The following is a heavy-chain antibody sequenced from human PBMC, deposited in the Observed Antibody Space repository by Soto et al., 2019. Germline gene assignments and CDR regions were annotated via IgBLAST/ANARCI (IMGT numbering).Heavy chain of an antibody. Sequence: QVQLVESGGGVVQPGRSLRLSCAASGFTFSSYGMHWVRQAPGKGLEWVAVISYDGSNKYYADSVKGRFTISRDNSKNTLYLQMNSLRAEDTAVYYCAKDHPINYYDRSGYSPGVGDAFDIWGQGTMVTVSS. CDR2: ISYDGSNK. D-gene: IGHD3-22*01. CDR3: AKDHPINYYDRSGYSPGVGDAFDI. CDR1: GFTFSSYG. J-gene: IGHJ3*02. V-gene: IGHV3-30*18.